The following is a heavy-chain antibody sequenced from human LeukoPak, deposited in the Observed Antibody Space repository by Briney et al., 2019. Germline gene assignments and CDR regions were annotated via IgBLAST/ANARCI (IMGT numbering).Heavy chain of an antibody. Sequence: SETLSLTCTVSGGSISSYYWSWIRQPPGKGLEWIGYIYYSGSTNYNPSLKSRVTISVDTSKNQFSLKLSSVTAADTAVYYCARVVQTNWFDPWGQGTLVTVSS. V-gene: IGHV4-59*01. CDR2: IYYSGST. CDR1: GGSISSYY. J-gene: IGHJ5*02. CDR3: ARVVQTNWFDP.